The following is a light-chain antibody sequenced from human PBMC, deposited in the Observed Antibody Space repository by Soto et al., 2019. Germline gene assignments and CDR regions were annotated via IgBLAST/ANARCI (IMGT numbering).Light chain of an antibody. V-gene: IGLV1-44*01. Sequence: QSVLTQSPSASATPGQRVTMSCSGTRSNVGTYAVNWYQQLPGTAPTLLIFRNHQRPSGVPDRFSGSKSGTSASLAISAPQSEDEADYYCAAWDDSLRAVVFGGGTKVTVL. CDR2: RNH. CDR3: AAWDDSLRAVV. J-gene: IGLJ2*01. CDR1: RSNVGTYA.